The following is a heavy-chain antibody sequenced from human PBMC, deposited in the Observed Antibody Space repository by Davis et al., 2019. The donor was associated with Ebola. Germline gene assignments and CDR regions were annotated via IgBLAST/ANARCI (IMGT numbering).Heavy chain of an antibody. CDR2: ISPDGSDK. CDR3: AKAFMYGGDY. Sequence: SLKISCAASGISFSNYGMFSVRQAPGKVMGWVAVISPDGSDKNYADSGKGRFTISRDNSKNTLYLQMNSLRPEDTAVYYCAKAFMYGGDYWGQGTLVTVSS. V-gene: IGHV3-30*18. J-gene: IGHJ4*02. D-gene: IGHD2-8*01. CDR1: GISFSNYG.